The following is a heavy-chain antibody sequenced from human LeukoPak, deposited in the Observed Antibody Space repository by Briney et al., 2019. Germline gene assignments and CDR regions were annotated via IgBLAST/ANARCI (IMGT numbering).Heavy chain of an antibody. CDR3: AKDRGTSWSDAFNI. J-gene: IGHJ3*02. D-gene: IGHD3-10*01. V-gene: IGHV3-23*01. CDR2: ISGSGGTT. CDR1: GFTFSSYV. Sequence: PGGSLRLSCAASGFTFSSYVMRWVRQAPGKGREWVSAISGSGGTTYYADAVKGRFTISRDNSKNTLYLQMKSLRVEDTAVYYCAKDRGTSWSDAFNIWGQGTMVIVSS.